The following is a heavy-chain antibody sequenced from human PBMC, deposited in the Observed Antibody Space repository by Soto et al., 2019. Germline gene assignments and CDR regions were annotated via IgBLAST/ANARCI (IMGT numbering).Heavy chain of an antibody. CDR1: GDSKSGNC. Sequence: PSETLSLTCTVSGDSKSGNCRSLLRPPPGKGLEWIGYIYYSGSTTYNPSLRSRVTMSVDTSKNQFSLRLSSVTAADTAVYYCASAKSNYQTLDQCGQGSQVSVSS. D-gene: IGHD4-4*01. J-gene: IGHJ4*02. V-gene: IGHV4-59*01. CDR2: IYYSGST. CDR3: ASAKSNYQTLDQ.